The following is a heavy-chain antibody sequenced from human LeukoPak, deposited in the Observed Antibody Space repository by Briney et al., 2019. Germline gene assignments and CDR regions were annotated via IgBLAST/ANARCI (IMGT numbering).Heavy chain of an antibody. CDR2: INHSGST. Sequence: SETLSLTCAVYGGSLSGYYWSWMRQPPGKGREWIGEINHSGSTNYNPSLKSRVTISVDTSKNQFSLKLSSVAAADTAVYYCARDPPMYYYDSSGYYHPFDYWGQGTLVTVSS. CDR1: GGSLSGYY. D-gene: IGHD3-22*01. CDR3: ARDPPMYYYDSSGYYHPFDY. J-gene: IGHJ4*02. V-gene: IGHV4-34*01.